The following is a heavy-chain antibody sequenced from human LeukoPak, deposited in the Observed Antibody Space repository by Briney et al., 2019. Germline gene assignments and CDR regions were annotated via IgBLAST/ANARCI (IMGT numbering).Heavy chain of an antibody. J-gene: IGHJ3*02. D-gene: IGHD3-10*01. CDR1: GFTFSSYA. Sequence: GGSLRLSCAASGFTFSSYAMSWVRQAPGKGLEWVSAISGSGGSTYYADSAKGRFTISRDNSKNTLYLQMNSLRAEDTAVYYCANENYYGSGSYYPAFDIWGQGTMVTVSS. CDR3: ANENYYGSGSYYPAFDI. V-gene: IGHV3-23*01. CDR2: ISGSGGST.